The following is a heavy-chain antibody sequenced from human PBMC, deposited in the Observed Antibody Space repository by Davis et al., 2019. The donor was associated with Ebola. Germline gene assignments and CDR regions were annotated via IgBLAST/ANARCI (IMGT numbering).Heavy chain of an antibody. J-gene: IGHJ4*02. CDR2: IYYSGST. CDR3: AREDEMATIT. Sequence: MPSETLSLTCTVSGGSISSGGYYWSWIRQHPGKGLEWIGYIYYSGSTYYNPSLKSRVTISVDTSKNQFSLKLSSVTAADTAVYYCAREDEMATITWGQGTLVTVSS. D-gene: IGHD5-24*01. CDR1: GGSISSGGYY. V-gene: IGHV4-31*03.